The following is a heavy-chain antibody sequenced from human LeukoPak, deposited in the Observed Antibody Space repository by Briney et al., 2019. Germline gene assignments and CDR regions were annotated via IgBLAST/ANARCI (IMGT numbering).Heavy chain of an antibody. CDR3: AGGQPNWGFDF. CDR1: GYTFTTYG. D-gene: IGHD7-27*01. Sequence: ASVKVSCKASGYTFTTYGIIWVRQAPGQGLEWMGWMSPNGGNTGYAQKFQGRVAMTRDTSISTTYMELSSLRSDDTAVYYCAGGQPNWGFDFWGQGTLVTVSS. CDR2: MSPNGGNT. V-gene: IGHV1-8*02. J-gene: IGHJ4*02.